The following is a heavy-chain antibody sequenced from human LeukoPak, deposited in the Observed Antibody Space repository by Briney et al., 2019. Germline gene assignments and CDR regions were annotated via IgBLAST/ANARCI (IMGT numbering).Heavy chain of an antibody. D-gene: IGHD1-26*01. CDR3: ARLKSGVGWFDP. CDR1: AGSISNSSYY. J-gene: IGHJ5*02. Sequence: SETLSLTCTVSAGSISNSSYYWGWIRQPLGKGLEWIGSVYYSGSTYSNSSLKSRVTMSIDTSKNQFSLNLSSVTAAETAVYYCARLKSGVGWFDPWGQGTLVTVSS. CDR2: VYYSGST. V-gene: IGHV4-39*01.